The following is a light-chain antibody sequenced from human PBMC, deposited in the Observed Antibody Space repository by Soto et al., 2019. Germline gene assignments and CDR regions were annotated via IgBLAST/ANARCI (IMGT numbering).Light chain of an antibody. CDR1: SSNIGSNT. CDR2: SNN. Sequence: QSVLTQPPSASGTPGQRFTISCSGSSSNIGSNTVNWYQQLPGTAPKLLIYSNNQRPSGVPDRFSGSKSGTSASLAISGLQSEDEADYYCAAWDDSLNAYVVFGGGTKLTVL. CDR3: AAWDDSLNAYVV. V-gene: IGLV1-44*01. J-gene: IGLJ2*01.